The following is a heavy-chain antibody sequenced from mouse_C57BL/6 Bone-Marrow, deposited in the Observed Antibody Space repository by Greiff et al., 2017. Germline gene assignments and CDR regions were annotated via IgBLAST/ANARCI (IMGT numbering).Heavy chain of an antibody. CDR3: ARLIYDGYPYSFDY. J-gene: IGHJ2*01. V-gene: IGHV1-69*01. CDR1: GYTFTSYW. D-gene: IGHD2-3*01. Sequence: QVQLKQPGAELVMPGASVKLSCKASGYTFTSYWMHWVKQRPGQGLEWIGEIDPSDSYTNYNQKFKGKSTLTVDKSSSTAYMQLSSLTSEDSAVYYCARLIYDGYPYSFDYWGQGTTLTVSS. CDR2: IDPSDSYT.